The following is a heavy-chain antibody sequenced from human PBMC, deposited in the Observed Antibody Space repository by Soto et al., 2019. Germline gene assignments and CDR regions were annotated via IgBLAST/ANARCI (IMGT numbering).Heavy chain of an antibody. CDR1: GFTFSTYS. V-gene: IGHV3-21*01. CDR3: AREYTAWPLAYGLDV. J-gene: IGHJ6*02. D-gene: IGHD2-2*02. Sequence: GGSLRLSCVGSGFTFSTYSINWVRQAPGKGLEWVSSISSRSDIYYADSVKGRFTISRDNAKNSVSLQMNSLRAEDTAVYYCAREYTAWPLAYGLDVWGQGTTVTI. CDR2: ISSRSDI.